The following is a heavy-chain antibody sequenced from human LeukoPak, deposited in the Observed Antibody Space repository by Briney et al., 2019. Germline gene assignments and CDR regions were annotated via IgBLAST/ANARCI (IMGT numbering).Heavy chain of an antibody. CDR1: GYTFTSYD. V-gene: IGHV1-8*01. J-gene: IGHJ5*02. CDR3: ARGKRSIAVAGPNWFDP. D-gene: IGHD6-19*01. CDR2: MNPNSGNT. Sequence: ASVKVSCKASGYTFTSYDINWVRQATGQGLEWMGWMNPNSGNTGYAQKFQGRVTMTRNTSISTAYTELSSLRSEDTAVYYCARGKRSIAVAGPNWFDPWGQGTLVTVSS.